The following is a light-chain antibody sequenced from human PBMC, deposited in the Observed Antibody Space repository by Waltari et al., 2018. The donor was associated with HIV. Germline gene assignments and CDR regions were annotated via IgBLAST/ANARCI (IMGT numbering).Light chain of an antibody. V-gene: IGLV2-23*02. Sequence: QSALTQPASLSWSHGQAITISCTGTSSDVGNYNSFTWSQQHPGKAPKLMIYEVNKRPSGVSNRFSGSKSANTASLTISGLQAEDEADYYCCSYAGSSTLNVIFGGGTKLTVL. CDR2: EVN. J-gene: IGLJ2*01. CDR3: CSYAGSSTLNVI. CDR1: SSDVGNYNS.